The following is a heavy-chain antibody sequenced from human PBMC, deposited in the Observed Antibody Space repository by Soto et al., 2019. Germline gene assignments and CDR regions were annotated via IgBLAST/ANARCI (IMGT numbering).Heavy chain of an antibody. CDR2: ISSSGSTI. V-gene: IGHV3-48*03. J-gene: IGHJ3*02. Sequence: GGSLRLSCEASGFTFSSYEINWVRQAPGKGLEWVSYISSSGSTIYYADSVKGRFTISRDNAKNSLYLQMNSLRAEDTAVYYCARGYYDSSGYPRPPPNAFDIWGQGTMVTVSS. CDR3: ARGYYDSSGYPRPPPNAFDI. CDR1: GFTFSSYE. D-gene: IGHD3-22*01.